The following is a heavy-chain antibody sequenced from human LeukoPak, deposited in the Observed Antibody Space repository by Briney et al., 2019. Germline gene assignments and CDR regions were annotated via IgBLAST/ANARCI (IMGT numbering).Heavy chain of an antibody. Sequence: GASVKVSCKASGGTFSSYAMSWVRQAPGKGLEWVSAISGSGGSTYYADSVKGRFTISRDNSKNTLYLQMNSLRAEDTAVYYCAKDREYQLLYPYYFDYWGQGTLVTVSS. CDR2: ISGSGGST. D-gene: IGHD2-2*02. J-gene: IGHJ4*02. V-gene: IGHV3-23*01. CDR3: AKDREYQLLYPYYFDY. CDR1: GGTFSSYA.